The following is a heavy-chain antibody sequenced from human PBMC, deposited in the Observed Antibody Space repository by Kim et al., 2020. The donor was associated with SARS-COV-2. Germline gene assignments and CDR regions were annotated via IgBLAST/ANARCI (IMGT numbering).Heavy chain of an antibody. D-gene: IGHD2-2*01. CDR3: AKGPPAYAESFDS. Sequence: GGSLRLSCAASGFSFSSYSMAWVRQAPGKGLEWVASINRKSDYIYYTDSVKGRFIISRDNATNSLYLQMNYLRAEDTAVYSCAKGPPAYAESFDSWGQGT. CDR1: GFSFSSYS. CDR2: INRKSDYI. J-gene: IGHJ4*03. V-gene: IGHV3-21*01.